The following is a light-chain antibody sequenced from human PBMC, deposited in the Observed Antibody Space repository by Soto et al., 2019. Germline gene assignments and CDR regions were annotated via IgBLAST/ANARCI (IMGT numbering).Light chain of an antibody. J-gene: IGKJ2*01. Sequence: DIQMTQSPSSLSASVGARVIITCRASQSVSTYLNWYQQKLGQAPKLLISAASNLRSGVPSRFSGSGSGTEFTLPLSGLEADDFATYFCQQSFTTPPYTFGQGTRL. CDR2: AAS. V-gene: IGKV1-39*01. CDR1: QSVSTY. CDR3: QQSFTTPPYT.